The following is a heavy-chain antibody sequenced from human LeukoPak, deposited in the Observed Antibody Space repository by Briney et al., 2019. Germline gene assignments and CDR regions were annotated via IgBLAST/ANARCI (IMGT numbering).Heavy chain of an antibody. V-gene: IGHV1-8*01. CDR1: GYTSTSYD. D-gene: IGHD7-27*01. J-gene: IGHJ4*02. Sequence: ASVKVSCKASGYTSTSYDFNWVRQATGQRPEWMGWMSPNSGDTGYAQKFQDRVTMTRNTSISTAYMELSSLRSDDTAVYYCARGPPNWGYDYWGPGTLVTVSS. CDR3: ARGPPNWGYDY. CDR2: MSPNSGDT.